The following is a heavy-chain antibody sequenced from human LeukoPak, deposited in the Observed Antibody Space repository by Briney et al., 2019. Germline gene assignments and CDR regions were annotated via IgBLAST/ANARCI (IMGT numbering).Heavy chain of an antibody. J-gene: IGHJ4*02. Sequence: ASVTVSCKASGYTFTGYYMHWVRQAPGQGLEWMGWINPNSGGTNYAQKFQGRVTMTRDTSISTAYMELSRLRSDDTAVYYCARGSFNYWGERPFDYWGQGTLVTVSS. CDR2: INPNSGGT. D-gene: IGHD3-16*01. CDR1: GYTFTGYY. CDR3: ARGSFNYWGERPFDY. V-gene: IGHV1-2*02.